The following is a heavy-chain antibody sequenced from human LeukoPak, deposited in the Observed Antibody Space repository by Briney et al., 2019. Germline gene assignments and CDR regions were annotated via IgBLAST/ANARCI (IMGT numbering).Heavy chain of an antibody. Sequence: ASVKVSCKASGYTLTDYYIHWMRQAPGQGLEWMGWINPKRGVTTYAQKFQGRVTMTRDTSITTVYMELTRLRSDDTTIYYCARERNYGDYGNAFDVWGQGTKVTVSS. CDR1: GYTLTDYY. D-gene: IGHD4-17*01. CDR2: INPKRGVT. CDR3: ARERNYGDYGNAFDV. V-gene: IGHV1-2*02. J-gene: IGHJ3*01.